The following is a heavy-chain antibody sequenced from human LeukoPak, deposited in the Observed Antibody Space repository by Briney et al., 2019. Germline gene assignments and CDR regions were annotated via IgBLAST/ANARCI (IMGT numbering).Heavy chain of an antibody. J-gene: IGHJ4*02. D-gene: IGHD3-22*01. CDR1: GGSISSYY. CDR2: IYYSGST. V-gene: IGHV4-59*08. CDR3: ARRPYYYDSSGYFDY. Sequence: PSQTLSLTCTVSGGSISSYYWSWIRQPPGKGLEWNGYIYYSGSTNYHPSLKSRVTIAVDTSKNQFSLKLSSVTAADTAVYYCARRPYYYDSSGYFDYWGQGTLVTVSS.